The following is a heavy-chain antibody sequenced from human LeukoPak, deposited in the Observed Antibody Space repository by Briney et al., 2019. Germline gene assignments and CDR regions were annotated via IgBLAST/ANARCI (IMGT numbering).Heavy chain of an antibody. Sequence: VRQSSKKGLEWVSAISGSGGSTYYADSVKGRFTISRDNSKNTLYLQMNSLRAEGTAAYYCSKKAGRRGWGDGTTDAGSS. D-gene: IGHD2-15*01. V-gene: IGHV3-23*01. CDR3: SKKAGRRG. J-gene: IGHJ6*04. CDR2: ISGSGGST.